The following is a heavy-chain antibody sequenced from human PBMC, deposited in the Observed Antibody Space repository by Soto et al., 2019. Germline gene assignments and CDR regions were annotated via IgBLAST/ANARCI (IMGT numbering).Heavy chain of an antibody. V-gene: IGHV1-3*01. CDR1: GYTFTSYA. CDR2: INAGNGNT. CDR3: AREFRYCCGGSCSN. Sequence: QVQLVQSGAEVKKPGASVKVSCKASGYTFTSYAMHWVRKAPGQRLEWMGWINAGNGNTKYSQKFQGRVTITRDTSASTAYMALSSLRSEDTAVYYCAREFRYCCGGSCSNWGQGTLVTVSS. J-gene: IGHJ4*02. D-gene: IGHD2-15*01.